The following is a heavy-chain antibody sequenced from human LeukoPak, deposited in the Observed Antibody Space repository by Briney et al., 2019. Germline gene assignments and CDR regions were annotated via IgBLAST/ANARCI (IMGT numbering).Heavy chain of an antibody. CDR2: IKDDGSGK. J-gene: IGHJ3*02. Sequence: GGSLRLSCAASGFTFSNYWMSWVRQAPGKGLEWVANIKDDGSGKYYVDSLKGRFTISRDNAKNSLYLQMNSLRAEDTAVYYCARDRPRRPHLYYYDSGGYYDAFDIWGQGTMVTVSS. D-gene: IGHD3-22*01. CDR1: GFTFSNYW. V-gene: IGHV3-7*01. CDR3: ARDRPRRPHLYYYDSGGYYDAFDI.